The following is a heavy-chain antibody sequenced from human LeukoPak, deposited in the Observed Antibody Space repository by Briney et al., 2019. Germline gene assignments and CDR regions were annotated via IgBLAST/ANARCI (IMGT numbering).Heavy chain of an antibody. J-gene: IGHJ3*01. Sequence: AASLKISCKGSGYWFNTYCIAWVRPMRGKGLEWMGIIYPDDADTRYSPSFQGQVTISADKSVRTAYLQWSSLRASDTAMYYCARPNITSYYDSRGCDAFDVWGQGTMVTVSS. CDR1: GYWFNTYC. CDR2: IYPDDADT. D-gene: IGHD3-22*01. CDR3: ARPNITSYYDSRGCDAFDV. V-gene: IGHV5-51*01.